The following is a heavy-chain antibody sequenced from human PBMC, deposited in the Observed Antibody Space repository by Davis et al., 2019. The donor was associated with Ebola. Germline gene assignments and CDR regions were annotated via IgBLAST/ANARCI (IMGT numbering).Heavy chain of an antibody. D-gene: IGHD3-10*01. CDR1: GFTFSSYA. CDR3: ARDYYGSATGYYYMDV. Sequence: PGGSLRLSCAASGFTFSSYAMSWVRQAPGKGLEWVANIKQDGSEKYYVDSVKGRFTISRDNAKNSLYLQMNSLRAEDTAVYYCARDYYGSATGYYYMDVWGKGTTVTVSS. V-gene: IGHV3-7*03. J-gene: IGHJ6*03. CDR2: IKQDGSEK.